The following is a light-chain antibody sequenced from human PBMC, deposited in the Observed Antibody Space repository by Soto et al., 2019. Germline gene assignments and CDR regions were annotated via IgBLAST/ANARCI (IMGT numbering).Light chain of an antibody. Sequence: QSALTQPASVSGSPGQSITISCTGTSSDINTYIYISWYQQHPGKAPKLIIYDVTNRPPGVSSRFSGSKSGNTASLTISGLQAEDEADYYCSSYTISTLVFATGTKVTVL. CDR3: SSYTISTLV. CDR2: DVT. J-gene: IGLJ1*01. V-gene: IGLV2-14*03. CDR1: SSDINTYIY.